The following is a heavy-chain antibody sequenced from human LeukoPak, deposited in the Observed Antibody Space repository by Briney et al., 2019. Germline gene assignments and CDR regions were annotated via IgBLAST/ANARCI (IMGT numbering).Heavy chain of an antibody. D-gene: IGHD6-13*01. CDR1: GGSFNGYY. Sequence: SETLSLTCAVSGGSFNGYYWNWIRQSPGNGLEWIGEINNSGSTHYNPSLKSRVTISVDTSQKQFSLRLTSVTAADTAVYYCARGRYLTTSGGAAAGFLDYWGQGSLVTVST. CDR2: INNSGST. V-gene: IGHV4-34*01. CDR3: ARGRYLTTSGGAAAGFLDY. J-gene: IGHJ4*02.